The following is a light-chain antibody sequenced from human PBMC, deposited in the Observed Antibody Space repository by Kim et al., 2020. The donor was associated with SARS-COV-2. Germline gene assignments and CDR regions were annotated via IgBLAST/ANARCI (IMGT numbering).Light chain of an antibody. CDR3: QVWDSSSDHHVV. J-gene: IGLJ2*01. V-gene: IGLV3-21*04. CDR1: NMGRKS. CDR2: YDS. Sequence: PGKTARITCGGNNMGRKSVHWYQQKPGQAPVLVIYYDSDRPSGIPERFSGSNAGNTATLTISRVEAGDEADYYCQVWDSSSDHHVVFGGGTQLTVL.